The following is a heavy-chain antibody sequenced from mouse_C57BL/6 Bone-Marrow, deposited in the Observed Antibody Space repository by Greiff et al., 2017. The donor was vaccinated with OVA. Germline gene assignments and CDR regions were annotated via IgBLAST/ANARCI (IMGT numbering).Heavy chain of an antibody. D-gene: IGHD2-1*01. CDR3: TGGNYLHWYFDV. V-gene: IGHV6-6*01. Sequence: EVKLMESGGGLVQPGGSMKLSCAASGFTFSDAWMDWVRQSTEKGLEWVAEIRNKANNHESYYAESVKGRLTISRDDSKSSAYLQMNSLRAEDTAIYYCTGGNYLHWYFDVWGTGTTVTVSS. CDR1: GFTFSDAW. CDR2: IRNKANNHES. J-gene: IGHJ1*03.